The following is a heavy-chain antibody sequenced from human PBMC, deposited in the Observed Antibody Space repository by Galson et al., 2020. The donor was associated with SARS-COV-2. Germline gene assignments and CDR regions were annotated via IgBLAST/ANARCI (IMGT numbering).Heavy chain of an antibody. D-gene: IGHD7-27*01. CDR3: ARVRAAGDSCEN. CDR1: GGSLSSGGIY. V-gene: IGHV4-31*03. CDR2: LYYSGST. Sequence: SETLSLTCTVSGGSLSSGGIYWSWIRQHPGQGLEWIGYLYYSGSTDYNPSLKSRSSISVDTSKNQFSLTLQSVTAADTAVYFCARVRAAGDSCENWGQGTLGTVSS. J-gene: IGHJ4*02.